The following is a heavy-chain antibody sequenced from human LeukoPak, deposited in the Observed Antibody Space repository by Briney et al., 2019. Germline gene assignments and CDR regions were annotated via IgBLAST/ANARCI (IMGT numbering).Heavy chain of an antibody. D-gene: IGHD3-10*01. CDR3: ARARYYSDAGSYFIDQ. V-gene: IGHV4-59*11. CDR1: GGSISGHY. CDR2: VFSTGSP. Sequence: PSETLSLTCTVSGGSISGHYWSWIRQSPEKGLESIAYVFSTGSPNYNPSLESRGTISVDASKNQISLTLISVVAADTALYYCARARYYSDAGSYFIDQWGQGTPVTVSS. J-gene: IGHJ5*02.